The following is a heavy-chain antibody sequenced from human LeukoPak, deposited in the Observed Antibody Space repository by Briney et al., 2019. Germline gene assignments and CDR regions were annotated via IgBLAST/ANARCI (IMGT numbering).Heavy chain of an antibody. Sequence: GGSLRLSCAASGFTFSRYSMSWVRQAPGKGLEWVSYISRSGSTIYYADSVKGRFTISRDNAKNSLYLQMNSLRDEDTAVYYCARDSEHLYFVFDYWGQGTLVTVSS. CDR1: GFTFSRYS. CDR3: ARDSEHLYFVFDY. CDR2: ISRSGSTI. D-gene: IGHD2-2*02. V-gene: IGHV3-48*02. J-gene: IGHJ4*02.